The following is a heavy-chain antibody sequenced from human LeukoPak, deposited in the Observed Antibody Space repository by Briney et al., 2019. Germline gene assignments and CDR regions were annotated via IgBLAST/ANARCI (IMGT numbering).Heavy chain of an antibody. CDR3: ARGGYISSWYWVY. V-gene: IGHV3-7*03. Sequence: GGSLRLSCVASGFSFSDYWMTWVRQAPGKALEWVANINRDGSEKYYVDSVKGRFTISRDSPKNSLYLQMNNLRAEDTATYYCARGGYISSWYWVYWGQGTLVTVSS. D-gene: IGHD6-13*01. CDR1: GFSFSDYW. CDR2: INRDGSEK. J-gene: IGHJ4*02.